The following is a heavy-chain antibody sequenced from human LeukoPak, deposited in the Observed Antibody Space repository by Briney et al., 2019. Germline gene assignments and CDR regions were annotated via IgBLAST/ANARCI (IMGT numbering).Heavy chain of an antibody. CDR3: ARDSQRYYYGSGSERWFDP. CDR1: GYTFTGYY. D-gene: IGHD3-10*01. Sequence: ASVKVSFKASGYTFTGYYMHWVRQAPGQGLEWMGFISAYNGNTNYAQKLQGRVTMTTDTSTSTAYLELRSLRSDDTAVYYCARDSQRYYYGSGSERWFDPWGQGSLVTVSS. CDR2: ISAYNGNT. J-gene: IGHJ5*02. V-gene: IGHV1-18*04.